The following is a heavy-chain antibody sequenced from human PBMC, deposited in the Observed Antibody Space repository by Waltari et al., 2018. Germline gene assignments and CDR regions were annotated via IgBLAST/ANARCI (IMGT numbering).Heavy chain of an antibody. CDR2: IKSGGST. CDR3: ASPTVTTSIYYYYGMDV. V-gene: IGHV3-53*01. J-gene: IGHJ6*02. D-gene: IGHD4-17*01. CDR1: GFTVSSNY. Sequence: EVQLVESGGGLIQPGGSLRLSCAASGFTVSSNYMSWVRQAPGKGLEWVAVIKSGGSTYYADAVKGRFTISRDNSKNTLYLQMNSLRAEDTAVYYCASPTVTTSIYYYYGMDVWGQGTTVTVSS.